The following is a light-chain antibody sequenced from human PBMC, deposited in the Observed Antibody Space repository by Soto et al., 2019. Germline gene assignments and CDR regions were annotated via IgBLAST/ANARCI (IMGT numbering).Light chain of an antibody. J-gene: IGLJ1*01. CDR1: SSDVGSYNY. CDR3: SSYTSSSTV. V-gene: IGLV2-14*03. Sequence: SVLTQPTSVSGSPGQSITISCTGTSSDVGSYNYVSWYQQHPGKAPKLMIYDGSNRPSGFSSRFYGSKSGNTASLTISGLQAEEEDDYYCSSYTSSSTVFGTGTKATVL. CDR2: DGS.